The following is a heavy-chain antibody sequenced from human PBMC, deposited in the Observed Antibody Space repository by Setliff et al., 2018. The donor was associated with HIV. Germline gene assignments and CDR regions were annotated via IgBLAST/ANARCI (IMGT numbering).Heavy chain of an antibody. CDR2: IIPIFGTA. CDR3: ATDLTYSSGRGWFDP. Sequence: VKVSCKASGGTFSSYAISWVRQAPGQGLEWMGGIIPIFGTANYAQKSQGRVTITADTSTDTAYMELSSLRSEDTAVYYCATDLTYSSGRGWFDPWGQGTLVTVSS. D-gene: IGHD6-19*01. CDR1: GGTFSSYA. J-gene: IGHJ5*02. V-gene: IGHV1-69*06.